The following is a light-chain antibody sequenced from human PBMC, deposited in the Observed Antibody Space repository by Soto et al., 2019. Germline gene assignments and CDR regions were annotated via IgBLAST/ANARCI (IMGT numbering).Light chain of an antibody. Sequence: GDRLTMTCRASRSIDQRLAWYQQKPGRAPKVLIHDASTLASGVPSRFSGSGSGTEFTLTISSLQPDDFAPHYRQPNNECFGPGTKADIK. J-gene: IGKJ3*01. V-gene: IGKV1-5*01. CDR1: RSIDQR. CDR2: DAS. CDR3: QPNNEC.